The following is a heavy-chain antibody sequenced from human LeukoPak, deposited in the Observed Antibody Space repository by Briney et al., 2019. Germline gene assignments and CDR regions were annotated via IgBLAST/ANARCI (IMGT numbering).Heavy chain of an antibody. CDR3: ARESHYSNYYYYYMDV. CDR2: IYYSGST. CDR1: GGSISSYY. V-gene: IGHV4-59*01. D-gene: IGHD4-11*01. J-gene: IGHJ6*03. Sequence: PSETLSLTCTVSGGSISSYYWSCIRHPPGKGLEYIGYIYYSGSTNYNPSLKSRVTISVDTSKNQFSLKLSSVTAADTAVYYCARESHYSNYYYYYMDVWGKGTTVTVSS.